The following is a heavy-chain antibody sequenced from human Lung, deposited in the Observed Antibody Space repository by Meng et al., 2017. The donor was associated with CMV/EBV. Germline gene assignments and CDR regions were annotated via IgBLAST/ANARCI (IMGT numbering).Heavy chain of an antibody. V-gene: IGHV3-23*01. D-gene: IGHD3-10*01. J-gene: IGHJ5*02. Sequence: VQLLESXXGLVQPGGSLSLSCEASGFTFSSYAMSWVRQAPGKGLEWVSAISGSGGSTYYADSVKGRFTISRDNSKNTLYLQMNSLRAEDTAVYYCAKDLLWFGELTFDPWGQGTLVTVSS. CDR2: ISGSGGST. CDR1: GFTFSSYA. CDR3: AKDLLWFGELTFDP.